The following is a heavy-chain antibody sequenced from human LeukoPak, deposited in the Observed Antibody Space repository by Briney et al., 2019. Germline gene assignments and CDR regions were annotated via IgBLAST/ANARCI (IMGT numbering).Heavy chain of an antibody. D-gene: IGHD2-15*01. J-gene: IGHJ6*03. Sequence: SETLSLTCTVSGGSISTSSYYWGWVRQPPGKGLEWIGNIFYSGSTYYNPSLKSRVTISVDTSKNQFSLKLSSVTAADTAVYYCARDQEGYCSGGSCYRYYYYYMDVWGKGTTVTVSS. V-gene: IGHV4-39*07. CDR3: ARDQEGYCSGGSCYRYYYYYMDV. CDR1: GGSISTSSYY. CDR2: IFYSGST.